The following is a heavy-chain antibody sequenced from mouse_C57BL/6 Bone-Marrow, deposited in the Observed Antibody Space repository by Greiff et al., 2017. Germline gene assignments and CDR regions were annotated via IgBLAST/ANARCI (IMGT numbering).Heavy chain of an antibody. V-gene: IGHV1-64*01. CDR1: GYTFTSYW. D-gene: IGHD1-2*01. CDR3: ARSTTAWGFAY. Sequence: VQLQQPGAELVKPGASVKLSCKASGYTFTSYWMHWVKQRPGQGLEWIGMIHPNSGSTNYNEKFKSKATLTVDKSSSTAYMQLRSLTSEDSAVYYCARSTTAWGFAYWGQGTLVTVSA. CDR2: IHPNSGST. J-gene: IGHJ3*01.